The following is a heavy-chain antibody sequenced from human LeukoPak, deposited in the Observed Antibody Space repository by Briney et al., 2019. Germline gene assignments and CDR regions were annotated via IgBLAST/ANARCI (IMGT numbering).Heavy chain of an antibody. CDR3: ARAQALLPFDY. CDR2: IYYSGST. V-gene: IGHV4-30-4*08. Sequence: SETLSLTCTVSGGSISSGDYYWSWIRQPPGRGWGWIGYIYYSGSTYYNPSLKSRVTISVDTSKNQFSLKLSSVTAADTAVYYCARAQALLPFDYWGQGTLVTVSS. J-gene: IGHJ4*02. CDR1: GGSISSGDYY. D-gene: IGHD2-15*01.